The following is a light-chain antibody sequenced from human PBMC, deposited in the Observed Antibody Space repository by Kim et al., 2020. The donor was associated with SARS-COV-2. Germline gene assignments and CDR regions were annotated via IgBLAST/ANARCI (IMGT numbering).Light chain of an antibody. CDR1: KLGDKY. CDR2: QDS. J-gene: IGLJ1*01. V-gene: IGLV3-1*01. CDR3: QAWDSSTAPYYV. Sequence: PGQTASITCSGDKLGDKYACWSQQKPGQSPVLVIYQDSKRPSGIPERFARSNSRNTATLTISGTQAMDEADYYCQAWDSSTAPYYVFGTGTKVTVL.